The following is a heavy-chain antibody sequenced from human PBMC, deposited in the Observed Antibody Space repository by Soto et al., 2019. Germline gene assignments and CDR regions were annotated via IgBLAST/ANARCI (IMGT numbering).Heavy chain of an antibody. V-gene: IGHV3-33*08. CDR3: ARDFAGVGTTTSLDY. D-gene: IGHD1-26*01. CDR1: GFTCSHYN. J-gene: IGHJ4*02. CDR2: IWYDGSNK. Sequence: PAGSLRLSCAASGFTCSHYNMHWVRQAPGKGLEWVAVIWYDGSNKYYAASVKGRFTISRDNSKNTLYLQMNSLRDEDTAVYYCARDFAGVGTTTSLDYWGQGTLVTVSS.